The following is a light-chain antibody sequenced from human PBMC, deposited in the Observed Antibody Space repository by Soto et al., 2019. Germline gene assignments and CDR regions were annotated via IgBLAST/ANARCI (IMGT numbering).Light chain of an antibody. V-gene: IGKV3-15*01. CDR2: GAS. CDR1: QSVGTN. Sequence: DIVITKAPGTLSVSPGERATLSCRASQSVGTNLAWYQQRPGQAPRLLVYGASTRASGIPPRFSGSGSGTDFTLTISSLQSEDFAVYYCQQLNYWPRITFGQGTRLEIK. J-gene: IGKJ5*01. CDR3: QQLNYWPRIT.